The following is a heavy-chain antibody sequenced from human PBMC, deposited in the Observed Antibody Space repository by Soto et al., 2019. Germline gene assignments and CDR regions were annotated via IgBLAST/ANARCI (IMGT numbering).Heavy chain of an antibody. CDR2: IRSKANSNTI. CDR1: GFTFSDSA. V-gene: IGHV3-73*01. Sequence: TGGSLRLSCAASGFTFSDSAIHWVRQASGKGLEWVGRIRSKANSNTIAYAASVKGRFIISRDDSKNTSYLQMNSLKTEDTAVYFCTPDRVAGYCSSSSCYDFWGQGPLVTVSS. CDR3: TPDRVAGYCSSSSCYDF. J-gene: IGHJ4*02. D-gene: IGHD2-2*01.